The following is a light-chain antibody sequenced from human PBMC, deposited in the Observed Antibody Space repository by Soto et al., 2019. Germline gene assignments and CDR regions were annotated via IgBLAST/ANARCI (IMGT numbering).Light chain of an antibody. V-gene: IGKV1-5*01. CDR3: QQYYSYWT. J-gene: IGKJ1*01. CDR1: QSIGRW. Sequence: IQLTQSPYNISASVGDAVTVTCRASQSIGRWLAWYQQKPGKAPKLLIFDDSTLENGVPARFSGSRSGPEFSLTISILQPDDFATYCCQQYYSYWTFGQGTKVDI. CDR2: DDS.